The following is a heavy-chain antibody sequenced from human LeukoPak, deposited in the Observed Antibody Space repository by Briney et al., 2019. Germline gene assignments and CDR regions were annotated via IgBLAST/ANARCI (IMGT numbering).Heavy chain of an antibody. CDR3: ARGLRALSSSGSYYMDV. V-gene: IGHV1-2*02. J-gene: IGHJ6*03. CDR2: INPNSGGT. Sequence: ASVKVSCKASGYTFTGYYMHWVRQAPGQGLEWMGWINPNSGGTNYAQKFQGRVTMTRDTSISTAYTELSSLRSEDTAVYYCARGLRALSSSGSYYMDVWGKGTTVTVSS. CDR1: GYTFTGYY. D-gene: IGHD6-19*01.